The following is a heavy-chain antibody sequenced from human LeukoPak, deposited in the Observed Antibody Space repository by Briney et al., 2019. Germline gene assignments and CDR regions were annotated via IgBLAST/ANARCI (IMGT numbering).Heavy chain of an antibody. CDR3: ASGEGYNWNYPFDY. J-gene: IGHJ4*02. CDR2: INHSGST. CDR1: GGSFSGYY. V-gene: IGHV4-34*01. D-gene: IGHD1-7*01. Sequence: SETLSLTCAVYGGSFSGYYWSWIRQPPGKGLEWIGEINHSGSTNYNPSLKSRVTISVDTSKNQFSLKLSSVNAADTAVYYCASGEGYNWNYPFDYWGQGTLVTVSS.